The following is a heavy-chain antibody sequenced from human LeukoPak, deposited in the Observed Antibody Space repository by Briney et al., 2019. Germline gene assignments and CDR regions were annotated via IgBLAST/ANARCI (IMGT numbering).Heavy chain of an antibody. D-gene: IGHD3-16*02. V-gene: IGHV1-18*01. CDR2: ISAYNGNT. Sequence: GASVKVSCKASGYTFTSYGISWVRQAPGQGLEWMGWISAYNGNTNYAQKLQGRVTMTTDTSTSTAYMELRSLRSDDTAVYYCARDIPDLDYVWGSYRYTEYFQHWGQGTLVTVSS. CDR3: ARDIPDLDYVWGSYRYTEYFQH. J-gene: IGHJ1*01. CDR1: GYTFTSYG.